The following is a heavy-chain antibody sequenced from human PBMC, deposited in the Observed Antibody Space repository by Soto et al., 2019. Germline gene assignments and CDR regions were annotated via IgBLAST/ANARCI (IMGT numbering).Heavy chain of an antibody. D-gene: IGHD1-7*01. CDR1: GFTFSSYA. J-gene: IGHJ3*02. CDR2: ITGSGGST. CDR3: AKDRTTMYDGFDN. Sequence: LRLSCAAAGFTFSSYAMTWVRQAPGKGLEWVSTITGSGGSTYYADSVKGRFTISRDNSKNTLYLQMNSLRAEDTAVYYCAKDRTTMYDGFDNWGQGTMVTGS. V-gene: IGHV3-23*01.